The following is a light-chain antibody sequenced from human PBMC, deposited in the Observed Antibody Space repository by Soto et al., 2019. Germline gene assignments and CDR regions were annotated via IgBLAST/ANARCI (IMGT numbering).Light chain of an antibody. Sequence: QSVLTQPASVSGSPGQSITISCIGTSSDIGSYNHVAWYQQFPGKSPKLTIYEVSSRPSGVSSRFSGSKSGNTASLTISGLQAEDEADYYCTAYTGSSTSYVFGSGTKLTVL. J-gene: IGLJ1*01. V-gene: IGLV2-14*01. CDR3: TAYTGSSTSYV. CDR1: SSDIGSYNH. CDR2: EVS.